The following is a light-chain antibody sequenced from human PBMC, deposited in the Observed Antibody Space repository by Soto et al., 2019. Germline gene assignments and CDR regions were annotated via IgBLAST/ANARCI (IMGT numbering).Light chain of an antibody. Sequence: DIQMTQSPSTLSASVGDRVTITCRASQSISSWLAWYQRKPGKAPKLLIYDASSLESGVPSRFSGSGSGTEFTLTISSLQPDDFATYYCQQLGTFGQGTKVEIK. CDR2: DAS. CDR1: QSISSW. J-gene: IGKJ1*01. CDR3: QQLGT. V-gene: IGKV1-5*01.